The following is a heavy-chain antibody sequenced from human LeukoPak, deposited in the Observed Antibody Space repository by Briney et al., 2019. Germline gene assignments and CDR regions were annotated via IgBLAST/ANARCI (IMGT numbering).Heavy chain of an antibody. V-gene: IGHV3-11*01. D-gene: IGHD5-24*01. Sequence: GGSLRLSCTASGFTFSGYYMSWIRQAPGKGLEWVSYISSSGSTIYYADSVKGRFTISRDNAKNSLYLQMDSLRAADTAVYYCARAAVEADDYWGQGTLVTVSS. J-gene: IGHJ4*02. CDR1: GFTFSGYY. CDR2: ISSSGSTI. CDR3: ARAAVEADDY.